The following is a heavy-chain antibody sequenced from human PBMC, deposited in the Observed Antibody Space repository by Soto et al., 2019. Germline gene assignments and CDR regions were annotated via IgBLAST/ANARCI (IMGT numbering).Heavy chain of an antibody. J-gene: IGHJ4*02. CDR3: ARDLGGSRDS. Sequence: ASVKVSCKASGNTFTGYYIHWVRQAPGQGLEWMGWINPNNDGTTYGEKFQGRVTMTRDTSTSTAYMELSRLRSDDTDVYYCARDLGGSRDSWGQGTLVTVYS. CDR2: INPNNDGT. D-gene: IGHD1-26*01. V-gene: IGHV1-2*02. CDR1: GNTFTGYY.